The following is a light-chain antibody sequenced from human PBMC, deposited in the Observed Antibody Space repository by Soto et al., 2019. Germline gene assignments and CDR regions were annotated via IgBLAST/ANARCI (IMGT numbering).Light chain of an antibody. Sequence: SYELTQPPSVSVAPGQTASITCGGSNIGSKSAHWYQQKPGQAPVLVVFDDSDRPSGIPERISGSNSGNTATLTISRVEAGDEADYYCQVWDSSSDHVVFGGGTQLTVL. J-gene: IGLJ2*01. CDR3: QVWDSSSDHVV. CDR2: DDS. V-gene: IGLV3-21*02. CDR1: NIGSKS.